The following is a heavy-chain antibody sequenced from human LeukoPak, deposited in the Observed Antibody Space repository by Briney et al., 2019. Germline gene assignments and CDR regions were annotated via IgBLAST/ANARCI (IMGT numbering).Heavy chain of an antibody. J-gene: IGHJ5*02. Sequence: PSETLSLTCTVSSGSISSYYWSWIRQPPGKGLEWIGFIYYSGSTNYNPSLKSRVTVSVDTSKNQFSLKLTSVTAADTAVYYCARYLSGSYPATALDPWGQGTLVTVSS. V-gene: IGHV4-59*01. D-gene: IGHD1-26*01. CDR1: SGSISSYY. CDR2: IYYSGST. CDR3: ARYLSGSYPATALDP.